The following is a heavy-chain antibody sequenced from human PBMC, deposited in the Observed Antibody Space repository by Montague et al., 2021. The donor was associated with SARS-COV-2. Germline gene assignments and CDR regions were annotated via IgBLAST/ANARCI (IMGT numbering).Heavy chain of an antibody. J-gene: IGHJ6*02. Sequence: TLSLTCAVSGASISCCGFYWIWLRQHPGKDLVCIVFLNYNGISYPTPSLQIRLTISIDTSKNQFSLKLSSVTAADTAVYYCARGLPYQMVPGAIPNYAMDVWGQGTTVTVSS. V-gene: IGHV4-31*11. CDR3: ARGLPYQMVPGAIPNYAMDV. CDR2: LNYNGIS. D-gene: IGHD4/OR15-4a*01. CDR1: GASISCCGFY.